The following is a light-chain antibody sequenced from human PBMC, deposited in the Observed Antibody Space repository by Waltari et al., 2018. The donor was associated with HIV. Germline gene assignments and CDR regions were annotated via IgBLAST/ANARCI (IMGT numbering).Light chain of an antibody. CDR2: EVT. Sequence: QSALTQPASVSGSPGQSITISSTRTNSDVGPSNYTSWYQQHPGKAPKLLIYEVTTRPPGISNRFSGSKSGNTASMTISGLQPEDEADYYCSSYTITTAIVFGGGTKLTVL. J-gene: IGLJ2*01. CDR3: SSYTITTAIV. CDR1: NSDVGPSNY. V-gene: IGLV2-14*01.